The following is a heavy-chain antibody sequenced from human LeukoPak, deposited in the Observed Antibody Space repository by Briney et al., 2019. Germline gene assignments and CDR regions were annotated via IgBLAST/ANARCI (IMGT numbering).Heavy chain of an antibody. Sequence: PGGSLRLSCAASGFTFSSYAMSWVRQAPGKGLEWVSAISGSGGSTYYADSVKGRFTISRDNSKNTLYLQMNSLRAEDTAVYYCAKFCGSGSYEWSDAFDIWGQGTMVTVSS. V-gene: IGHV3-23*01. D-gene: IGHD3-10*01. CDR1: GFTFSSYA. J-gene: IGHJ3*02. CDR2: ISGSGGST. CDR3: AKFCGSGSYEWSDAFDI.